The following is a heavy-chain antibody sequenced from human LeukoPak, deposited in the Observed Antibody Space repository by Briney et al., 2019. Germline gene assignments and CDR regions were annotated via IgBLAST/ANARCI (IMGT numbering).Heavy chain of an antibody. J-gene: IGHJ4*02. CDR2: ISAYNGNT. V-gene: IGHV1-18*01. Sequence: ASVKVSCKASGYTFTSYGISWVRQAPGQGLEWMGWISAYNGNTNYAQKLQGRVTMTTDTSTSTAYMELRSLRSDDTAVYYCARDLLIGIAARGYFDYWGQGTLVTVSS. D-gene: IGHD6-6*01. CDR3: ARDLLIGIAARGYFDY. CDR1: GYTFTSYG.